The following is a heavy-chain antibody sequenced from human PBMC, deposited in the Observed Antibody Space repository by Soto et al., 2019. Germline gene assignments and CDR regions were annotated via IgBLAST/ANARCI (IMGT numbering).Heavy chain of an antibody. Sequence: QVQLVESGGGVVQPGRSLRLSCAASGFTFSSYGMHWVRQAPGKGLEWVAVISYDGSNKYYADSVKGRFTISRDNSKNTVYLQMNSLSAEDTAVYYCAKDLGGAYCGGDCLYYYYGMDVWGQGTTVTVSS. D-gene: IGHD2-21*02. CDR2: ISYDGSNK. CDR1: GFTFSSYG. CDR3: AKDLGGAYCGGDCLYYYYGMDV. J-gene: IGHJ6*02. V-gene: IGHV3-30*18.